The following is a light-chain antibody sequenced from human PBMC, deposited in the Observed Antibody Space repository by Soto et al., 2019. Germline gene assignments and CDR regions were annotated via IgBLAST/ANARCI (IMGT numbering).Light chain of an antibody. Sequence: DIQMTQAPSSLSASVGARVTVTCRASQSISSYSNWYQQKQGQAPKLLVSAASNLQSGVPSRFSCSGSGTDFTLTISSLQPEDFGTYYCQPSYSTPFTFGQGTNLGIK. CDR3: QPSYSTPFT. J-gene: IGKJ2*01. CDR2: AAS. CDR1: QSISSY. V-gene: IGKV1-39*01.